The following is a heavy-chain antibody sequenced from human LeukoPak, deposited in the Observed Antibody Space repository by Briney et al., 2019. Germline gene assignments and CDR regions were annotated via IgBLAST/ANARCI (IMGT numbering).Heavy chain of an antibody. J-gene: IGHJ5*02. D-gene: IGHD3-10*01. CDR1: GFTFSIYG. CDR3: ARARITMVRGVTNRGWFDP. CDR2: ISGSASGHIT. Sequence: PGGSLRLSCAASGFTFSIYGMSWVRQSPGKGLEWVSAISGSASGHITNYADSVKGRFTISRDNYKNTLYLQMNSLRSEDTAVYYCARARITMVRGVTNRGWFDPWGQGTLVTVSS. V-gene: IGHV3-23*01.